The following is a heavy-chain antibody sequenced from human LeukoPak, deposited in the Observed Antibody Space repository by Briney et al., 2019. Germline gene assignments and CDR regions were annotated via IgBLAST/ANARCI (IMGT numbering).Heavy chain of an antibody. J-gene: IGHJ4*02. CDR1: GGSFSGYY. CDR3: ARHHSGSFDY. V-gene: IGHV4-34*01. D-gene: IGHD5-12*01. Sequence: SETLSLTCAVYGGSFSGYYWSWIRQPPGKGLEWIGEINHSGSTNYNPSLKSRVTISVDTSKNQFSLKLSSVTAADTAVYYCARHHSGSFDYWGQGTLVTVSS. CDR2: INHSGST.